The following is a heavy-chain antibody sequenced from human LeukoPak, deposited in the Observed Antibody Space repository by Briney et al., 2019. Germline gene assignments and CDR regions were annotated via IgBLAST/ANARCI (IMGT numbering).Heavy chain of an antibody. V-gene: IGHV1-2*02. D-gene: IGHD3-10*01. Sequence: ASVKVSCKASGYTFTGYYMHWVRQAPGQGLEWMGWINPNSGGTNYAQKFQGRVTMTRDTSISTAYMELSRLRSDDTAVYYCARDPVLLWFGESLTYNWFDPWSQGTLVTVSS. J-gene: IGHJ5*02. CDR1: GYTFTGYY. CDR2: INPNSGGT. CDR3: ARDPVLLWFGESLTYNWFDP.